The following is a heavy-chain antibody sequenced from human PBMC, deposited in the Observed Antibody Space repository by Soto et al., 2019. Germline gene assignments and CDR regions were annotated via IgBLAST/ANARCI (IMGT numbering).Heavy chain of an antibody. J-gene: IGHJ6*02. D-gene: IGHD2-2*01. V-gene: IGHV3-74*01. Sequence: EVQLVESGGGLVQPGGSLRLSCAASGFTFSSYWMHWVRQAPGKGLVWVSRINSDGSSTSYADSVKGRFTISRDNAKNRLYVKMNGLRAGDTAVYYCARGDIVVVPAALGPIYYYYGMDVWGQGTTVTVSS. CDR2: INSDGSST. CDR1: GFTFSSYW. CDR3: ARGDIVVVPAALGPIYYYYGMDV.